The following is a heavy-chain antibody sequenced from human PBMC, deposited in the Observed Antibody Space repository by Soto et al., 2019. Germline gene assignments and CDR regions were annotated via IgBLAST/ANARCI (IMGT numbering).Heavy chain of an antibody. CDR3: ARSLDPNDYGDYVGFDI. V-gene: IGHV1-18*01. CDR2: ISAYNGNT. J-gene: IGHJ3*02. Sequence: QVQLVQSGAEVKKPGASVKVSCKASGYTFTSYGISWVRQAPGQGLEWMGWISAYNGNTNYAQKLQGRVTMTTDTSTSTAYMELRSLRSDDTAVYYCARSLDPNDYGDYVGFDIWGQGTMVTVSS. D-gene: IGHD4-17*01. CDR1: GYTFTSYG.